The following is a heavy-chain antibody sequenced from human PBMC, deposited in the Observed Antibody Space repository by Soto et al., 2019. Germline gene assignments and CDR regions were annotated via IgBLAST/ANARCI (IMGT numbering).Heavy chain of an antibody. CDR1: GYTFTVYY. Sequence: ASVKVSCKASGYTFTVYYMHWVRQSPVQGLERMGWINPNSGGTNYAQKFQGWVTMTRATSISTAYMELSRLRSDDTAVYYCARGGYSYGYVDYWGQGTLVTVS. D-gene: IGHD5-18*01. V-gene: IGHV1-2*04. CDR2: INPNSGGT. CDR3: ARGGYSYGYVDY. J-gene: IGHJ4*02.